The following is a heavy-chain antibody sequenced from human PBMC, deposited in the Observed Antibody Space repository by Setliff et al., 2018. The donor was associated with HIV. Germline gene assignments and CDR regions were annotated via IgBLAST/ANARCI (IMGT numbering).Heavy chain of an antibody. Sequence: GASVKVSCKASGYTFTSYPMHWVRQAPGQGLEWMGVINTSGGSAGYAEKFRGRVTMTRVTSTSTVYMDLRNLRSEDTAVYYCARNQGDSSGWYAGDYWGHGTQVTVSS. V-gene: IGHV1-46*01. CDR3: ARNQGDSSGWYAGDY. J-gene: IGHJ4*01. D-gene: IGHD6-19*01. CDR2: INTSGGSA. CDR1: GYTFTSYP.